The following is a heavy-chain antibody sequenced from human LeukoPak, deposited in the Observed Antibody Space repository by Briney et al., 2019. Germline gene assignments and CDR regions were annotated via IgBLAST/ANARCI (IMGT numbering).Heavy chain of an antibody. J-gene: IGHJ4*02. Sequence: SQILSLTCTVSGGSISSGDYYWSWIRQPPGKGLEWIGYIYYSGSTYYNPSLKSRVTISVDTSKNQFSLKLSSVTAADTAVYYCARGEYYDFWSGYLDYWGQGTLVTVSS. CDR1: GGSISSGDYY. CDR3: ARGEYYDFWSGYLDY. V-gene: IGHV4-30-4*01. D-gene: IGHD3-3*01. CDR2: IYYSGST.